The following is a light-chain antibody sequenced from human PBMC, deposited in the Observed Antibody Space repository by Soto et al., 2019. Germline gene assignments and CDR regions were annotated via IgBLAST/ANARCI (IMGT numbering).Light chain of an antibody. CDR1: QRISSL. CDR3: QHSYSTPRT. V-gene: IGKV1-39*01. J-gene: IGKJ1*01. Sequence: DIQMTQSPSSLSASVVDRVTITGRASQRISSLLNWYQQKPGKAPTLLIFGASILQSGVPSRFSGSGSGTDFTLTIGSLQPEDFATYYCQHSYSTPRTFGQGTKVDI. CDR2: GAS.